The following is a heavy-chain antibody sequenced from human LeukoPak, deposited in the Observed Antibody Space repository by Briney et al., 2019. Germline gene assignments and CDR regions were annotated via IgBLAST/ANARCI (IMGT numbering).Heavy chain of an antibody. D-gene: IGHD1-1*01. CDR2: ISSSGSTI. Sequence: GGSLRLSCAASGFTFSSYEMNWVRQAPGKGLEWVSYISSSGSTIYYADSVKGRFTISRDNAKNSLYLQMNCLRAEDTAVYYCARVNWKYHYFDYWGQGTLVTVSS. V-gene: IGHV3-48*03. CDR3: ARVNWKYHYFDY. J-gene: IGHJ4*02. CDR1: GFTFSSYE.